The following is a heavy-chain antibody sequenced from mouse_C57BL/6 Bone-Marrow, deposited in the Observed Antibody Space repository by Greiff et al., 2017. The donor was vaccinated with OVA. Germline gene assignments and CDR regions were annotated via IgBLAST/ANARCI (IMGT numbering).Heavy chain of an antibody. V-gene: IGHV14-3*01. CDR2: IDPANGNT. J-gene: IGHJ1*03. D-gene: IGHD2-4*01. Sequence: VQLKESVAELVRPGASVKLSCTASGFNIKNTYMHWVRQRPEQGLEWIGRIDPANGNTKYAPKFQGKAPITADTSSNTAYLQLSSLTSEDTAIYYCARKEDYGWYFDVWGTGTTVTVSS. CDR3: ARKEDYGWYFDV. CDR1: GFNIKNTY.